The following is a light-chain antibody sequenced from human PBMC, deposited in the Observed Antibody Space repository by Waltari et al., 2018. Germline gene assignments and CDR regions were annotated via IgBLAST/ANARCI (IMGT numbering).Light chain of an antibody. CDR1: QSVSRF. J-gene: IGKJ1*01. CDR2: GAS. CDR3: QKYVRLPAT. V-gene: IGKV3-20*01. Sequence: EIVLTQSPGTLSLSPGERGPLSCRACQSVSRFLAWYQQKPGQAPRRHIYGASTRATGIADRFSDSGSGTDLSRTISRLEPEDFAVYDCQKYVRLPATFGQGTKVEIK.